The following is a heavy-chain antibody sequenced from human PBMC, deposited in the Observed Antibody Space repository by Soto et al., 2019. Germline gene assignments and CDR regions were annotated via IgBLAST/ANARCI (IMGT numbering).Heavy chain of an antibody. V-gene: IGHV3-21*01. CDR1: GFTFSDYW. CDR2: IIISSSYI. D-gene: IGHD1-7*01. J-gene: IGHJ4*02. Sequence: GGSLRLSCAASGFTFSDYWMNWVRQAPGKGLEWVSSIIISSSYIYYADSVKGRFTISRDNAKNSLYLQMNSLRAEDTAVYYCARSPTTGLDYWGQGTLVTVSS. CDR3: ARSPTTGLDY.